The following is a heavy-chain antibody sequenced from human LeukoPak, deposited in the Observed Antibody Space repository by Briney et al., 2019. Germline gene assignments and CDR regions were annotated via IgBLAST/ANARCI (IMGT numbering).Heavy chain of an antibody. D-gene: IGHD5-18*01. CDR1: GGTFSSYA. CDR2: IIPILGIA. V-gene: IGHV1-69*04. CDR3: ARDPDTDYYGMDV. J-gene: IGHJ6*02. Sequence: ASVKVSCKASGGTFSSYAISWVRQAPGQGLEWMGRIIPILGIANYAQKFQGRVTITADKSTSTAYMELSSLRSEDTPVYYCARDPDTDYYGMDVWGQGTTVTVSS.